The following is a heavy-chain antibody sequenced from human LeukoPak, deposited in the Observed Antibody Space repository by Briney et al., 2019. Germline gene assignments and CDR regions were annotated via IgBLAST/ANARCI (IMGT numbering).Heavy chain of an antibody. CDR2: INPNSGGT. Sequence: ASVKVSCKASGYTFTCYYMHWVRQAPGQGLEWMGWINPNSGGTNYAQKFQGRVTMTRDTSISTAYMELSRLRSDDTAVYYCARGPTIAVAEDATFDYWGQGTLVTVSS. CDR1: GYTFTCYY. J-gene: IGHJ4*02. V-gene: IGHV1-2*02. D-gene: IGHD6-19*01. CDR3: ARGPTIAVAEDATFDY.